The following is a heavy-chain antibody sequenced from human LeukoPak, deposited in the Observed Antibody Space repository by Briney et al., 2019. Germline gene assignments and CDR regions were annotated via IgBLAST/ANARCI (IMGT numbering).Heavy chain of an antibody. D-gene: IGHD6-13*01. CDR3: AIATFAGSWYIVDAFDI. J-gene: IGHJ3*02. V-gene: IGHV1-18*01. Sequence: ASVKVSCKASGGTFSSYAISWVRQAPGQGLEWMGWTSAYNGNTNYARKLQGRVTMTTDTSTSTAYMELRSLRSDDTAVYYCAIATFAGSWYIVDAFDIWGQGTMVTVSS. CDR1: GGTFSSYA. CDR2: TSAYNGNT.